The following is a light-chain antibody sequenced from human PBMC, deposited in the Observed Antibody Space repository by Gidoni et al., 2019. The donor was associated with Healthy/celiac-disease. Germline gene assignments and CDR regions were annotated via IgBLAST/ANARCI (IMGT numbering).Light chain of an antibody. CDR1: QSVSSN. V-gene: IGKV3-15*01. J-gene: IGKJ4*01. CDR3: QQYNNWPLT. Sequence: EIVMTQSPATLSVSPGERATLSCRASQSVSSNLAWYQQKPGQAPSRLIYGASTRATGIPAGFSGSGSGTEFTLTISSLQSEDFAVYYCQQYNNWPLTFGGGTKVEIK. CDR2: GAS.